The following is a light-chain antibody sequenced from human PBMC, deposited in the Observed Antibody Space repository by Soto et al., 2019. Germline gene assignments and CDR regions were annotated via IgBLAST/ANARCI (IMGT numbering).Light chain of an antibody. CDR3: QQRSIWPPECT. J-gene: IGKJ2*02. Sequence: DIQMTQSPSSLSASVGDTVTITCRASQNISIYVNWYQLKTGKAPEVLISAASSLQGGVPSRFSGSGSGTHFTLTIHSLHREDFAAYYCQQRSIWPPECTFGQGTKLEIK. V-gene: IGKV1-39*01. CDR2: AAS. CDR1: QNISIY.